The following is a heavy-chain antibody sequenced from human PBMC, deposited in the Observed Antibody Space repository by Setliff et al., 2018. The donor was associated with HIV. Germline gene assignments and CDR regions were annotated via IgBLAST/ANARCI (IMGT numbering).Heavy chain of an antibody. V-gene: IGHV4-59*08. CDR2: IYYTGST. CDR1: GGPISSYY. CDR3: EVAGQ. Sequence: SETLSLTCTVSGGPISSYYWSWMRQPPGKGLEWIGYIYYTGSTNYNPSLKSRVTISVDTSKNQFSLKLRSVTAADTAVYYCEVAGQWGQGTLVTVSS. D-gene: IGHD6-19*01. J-gene: IGHJ4*02.